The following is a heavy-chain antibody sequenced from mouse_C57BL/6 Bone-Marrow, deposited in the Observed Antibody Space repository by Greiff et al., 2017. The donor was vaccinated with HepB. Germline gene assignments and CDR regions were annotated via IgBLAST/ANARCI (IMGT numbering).Heavy chain of an antibody. V-gene: IGHV1-81*01. D-gene: IGHD1-1*01. CDR1: GYTFTSYG. CDR3: ARAEVITTVVAPYAMDY. Sequence: VQLQESGAELARPGASVKLSCKASGYTFTSYGISWVKQRTGQGLEWIGEIYPRSGNTYYNEKFKGKATLTADKSSSTAYMELRSLTSEDSAVYFCARAEVITTVVAPYAMDYWGQGTSVTVSS. CDR2: IYPRSGNT. J-gene: IGHJ4*01.